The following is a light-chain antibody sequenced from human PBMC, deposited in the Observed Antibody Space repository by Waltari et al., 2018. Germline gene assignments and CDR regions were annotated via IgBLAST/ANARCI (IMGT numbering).Light chain of an antibody. CDR3: SSYSAFRIVV. Sequence: QPALTQPASVSGSPGQSLTISCPGTRRNIGAYDLVDCYHQVPGEVPKLIIYDVKYRPSGVSGRFSGSKSGNTASLIISDLQAEDEGDYYCSSYSAFRIVVFGGGTRVTVL. V-gene: IGLV2-23*02. CDR2: DVK. CDR1: RRNIGAYDL. J-gene: IGLJ2*01.